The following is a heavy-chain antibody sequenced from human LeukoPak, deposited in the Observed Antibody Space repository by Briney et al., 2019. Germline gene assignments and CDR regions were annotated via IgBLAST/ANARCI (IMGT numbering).Heavy chain of an antibody. V-gene: IGHV4-34*01. Sequence: SETLSLTCAVYGGSFSGYYWSWIRQPPGKGLEWIGEINHSGSTNYNPSLKSRVTISVDTSKNQFSLKLGSVTAADTAVYYCARGGARDYYDSSGYPFFDYWGQGTLVTVSS. CDR2: INHSGST. D-gene: IGHD3-22*01. J-gene: IGHJ4*02. CDR1: GGSFSGYY. CDR3: ARGGARDYYDSSGYPFFDY.